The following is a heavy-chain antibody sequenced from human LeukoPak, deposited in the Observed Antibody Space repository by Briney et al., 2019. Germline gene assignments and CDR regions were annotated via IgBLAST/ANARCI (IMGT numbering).Heavy chain of an antibody. D-gene: IGHD3-16*02. CDR1: GFTFSSYA. J-gene: IGHJ4*02. V-gene: IGHV3-23*01. Sequence: PGGSLRLSCAASGFTFSSYAMSWVRQAPGKGLEWVSAISGSGGSTYYADSVKGRFTISRDNSKNTLYLQMNSLRDEDTAVYYFPKDSDYVWGSYRDPPYYDYWGQGTLVTVSS. CDR2: ISGSGGST. CDR3: PKDSDYVWGSYRDPPYYDY.